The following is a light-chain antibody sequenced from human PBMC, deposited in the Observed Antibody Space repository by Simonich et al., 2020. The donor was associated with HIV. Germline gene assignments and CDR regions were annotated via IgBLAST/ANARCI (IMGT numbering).Light chain of an antibody. CDR3: QQYYSTLMYT. CDR1: QGISNS. V-gene: IGKV1-NL1*01. CDR2: AAS. J-gene: IGKJ2*01. Sequence: DIQMTQSPSSLSASVGDRVTITCRASQGISNSVAWYQQKPGKAPKLLLYAASRWESGFPSRFSGSGSGTDYTLTISSLQPEDFATYYCQQYYSTLMYTFGQGTKLEIK.